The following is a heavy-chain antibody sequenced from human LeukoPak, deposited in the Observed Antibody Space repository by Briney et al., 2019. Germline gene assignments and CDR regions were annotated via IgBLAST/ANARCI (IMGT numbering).Heavy chain of an antibody. CDR2: ISSSSSYI. CDR3: ARDFAYHDYGDI. Sequence: GGSLRLSCAASGFTFSSYSMNWVRQAPGKGLEWVSSISSSSSYIYYADSVKGRFTISRDNAKNSLYLQMNSLRAEDTAVYYCARDFAYHDYGDIWGQGTMVTVSS. J-gene: IGHJ3*02. D-gene: IGHD4-17*01. V-gene: IGHV3-21*01. CDR1: GFTFSSYS.